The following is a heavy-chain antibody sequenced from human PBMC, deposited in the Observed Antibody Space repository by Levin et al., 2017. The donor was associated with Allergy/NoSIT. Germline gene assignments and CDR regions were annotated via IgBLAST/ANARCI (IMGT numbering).Heavy chain of an antibody. Sequence: PGGSLRLSCQGFGYNFATYWIGWVRQVSGKGLEWMGIISPGDFEPIYSPSFQGQVTISADKSITTSYIQWTTMKASDTAIYYCAVALGDRLTWGQGTMVIVSS. D-gene: IGHD1-14*01. CDR2: ISPGDFEP. CDR3: AVALGDRLT. CDR1: GYNFATYW. J-gene: IGHJ3*01. V-gene: IGHV5-51*01.